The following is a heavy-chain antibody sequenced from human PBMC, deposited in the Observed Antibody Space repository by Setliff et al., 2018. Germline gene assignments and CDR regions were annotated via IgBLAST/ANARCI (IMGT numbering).Heavy chain of an antibody. Sequence: SETLSLTCTVSGASVTSFDYYWSWIRQPPGKGLEYIGHISHGVSTNYSPPLKSRVTISVDTSRNQFSLKLSSVTAADTAVYYCRFWSGYYKNDYWGQGTLVTVSS. D-gene: IGHD3-3*01. CDR1: GASVTSFDYY. J-gene: IGHJ4*02. CDR3: RFWSGYYKNDY. CDR2: ISHGVST. V-gene: IGHV4-30-4*03.